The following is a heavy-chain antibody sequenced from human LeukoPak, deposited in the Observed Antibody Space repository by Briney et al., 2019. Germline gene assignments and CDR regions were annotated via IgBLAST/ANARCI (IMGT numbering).Heavy chain of an antibody. CDR1: GYTFSMHA. V-gene: IGHV1-3*01. D-gene: IGHD3-10*01. CDR3: ARTPGPMVRGLKFYYYGMDV. J-gene: IGHJ6*04. CDR2: INGGNGDT. Sequence: ASVKVSCKTSGYTFSMHAIHWVRQAPGQRLECMGWINGGNGDTKYSQRFQGRVTITRDTAATTAHMDLSSLRSDDTAVYYCARTPGPMVRGLKFYYYGMDVWGKGTTVTVSS.